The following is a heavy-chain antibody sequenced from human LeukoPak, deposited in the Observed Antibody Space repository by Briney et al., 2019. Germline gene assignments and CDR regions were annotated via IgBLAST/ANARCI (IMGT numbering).Heavy chain of an antibody. J-gene: IGHJ4*02. CDR2: IKQDGSGE. D-gene: IGHD6-19*01. CDR3: TTGYSSGWYNEGNY. Sequence: GGSLRLTCVASGFTFSRYWMSWVRQAPGKGLEWVAKIKQDGSGEYYLDSVKGRFTISRDNAKNSLYLQMNSLRADDTAVYFCTTGYSSGWYNEGNYWGQGTLVTVSS. V-gene: IGHV3-7*01. CDR1: GFTFSRYW.